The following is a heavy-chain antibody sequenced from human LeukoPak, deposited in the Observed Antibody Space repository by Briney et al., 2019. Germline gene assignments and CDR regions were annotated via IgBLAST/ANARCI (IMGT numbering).Heavy chain of an antibody. CDR3: ARDGGQPIADGMDV. J-gene: IGHJ6*02. D-gene: IGHD3-16*01. Sequence: PGGSLRLSCAASGFTFSSYWMSWVRQAPGKGLEWVANIKQDGSEKYYVDSVKGRFTISRDNAKNSLYLQMNSLRAEDTAVYYCARDGGQPIADGMDVWGQGTTVTVSS. V-gene: IGHV3-7*01. CDR2: IKQDGSEK. CDR1: GFTFSSYW.